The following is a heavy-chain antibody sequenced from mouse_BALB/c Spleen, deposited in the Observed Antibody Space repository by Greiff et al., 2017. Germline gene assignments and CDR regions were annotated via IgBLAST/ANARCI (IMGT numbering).Heavy chain of an antibody. CDR3: ARSGNLYWYFDV. V-gene: IGHV1-20*02. CDR2: INPYNGDT. CDR1: GYSFTGYF. J-gene: IGHJ1*01. Sequence: EVQLQESGPELVKPGASVKISCKASGYSFTGYFMNWVMQSHGKSLEWIGRINPYNGDTFYNQKFKGKATLTVDKSSSTAHMELRSLASEDSAVYYCARSGNLYWYFDVWGAGTTVTVSS. D-gene: IGHD3-1*01.